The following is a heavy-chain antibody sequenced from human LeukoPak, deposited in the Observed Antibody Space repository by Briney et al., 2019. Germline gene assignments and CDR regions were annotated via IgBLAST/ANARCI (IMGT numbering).Heavy chain of an antibody. J-gene: IGHJ4*02. CDR2: IYSSDSDT. CDR1: GYSFTTYW. CDR3: ARDVGYCSGGSCDSDY. V-gene: IGHV5-51*01. D-gene: IGHD2-15*01. Sequence: GESLKISCKASGYSFTTYWIGWVRQMPGKGLEWMGIIYSSDSDTCYSPSFQGQVTISVDKSISTAYLQLNSLKAADTAMYYCARDVGYCSGGSCDSDYWGQGTLVTVSS.